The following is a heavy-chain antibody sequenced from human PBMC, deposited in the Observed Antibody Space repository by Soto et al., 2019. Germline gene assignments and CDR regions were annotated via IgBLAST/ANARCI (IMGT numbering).Heavy chain of an antibody. CDR3: VRCRTVAGTSMGATTRHYHYGMDV. J-gene: IGHJ6*02. CDR1: GFTFSIYW. D-gene: IGHD1-26*01. Sequence: GGSLRLSCAASGFTFSIYWMSLVRQSPGKGLEWVANTKQDGSEKYYVDSVKGRFTISRDNAKNSLYLQMNSLRAEDTAVYYSVRCRTVAGTSMGATTRHYHYGMDVWGQGTTVTVSS. V-gene: IGHV3-7*03. CDR2: TKQDGSEK.